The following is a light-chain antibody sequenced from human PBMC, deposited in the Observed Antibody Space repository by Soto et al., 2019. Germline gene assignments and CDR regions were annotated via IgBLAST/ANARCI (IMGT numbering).Light chain of an antibody. CDR1: SSTIGANY. CDR2: DNH. V-gene: IGLV1-51*01. J-gene: IGLJ2*01. CDR3: GTWDINLNNGVV. Sequence: QSVLTQPPSVSAAPGQRVTIFCSGSSSTIGANYVSWYQQLPGTAPILLIYDNHHRPSGIPDRFSGSKSGTSATLVITGLQTGDEGDYYCGTWDINLNNGVVFGGGTKVTVL.